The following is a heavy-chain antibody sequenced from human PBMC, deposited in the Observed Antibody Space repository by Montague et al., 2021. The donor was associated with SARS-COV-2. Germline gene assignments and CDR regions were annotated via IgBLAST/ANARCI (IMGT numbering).Heavy chain of an antibody. CDR3: AATSGDIVVVVAAYYGMGV. V-gene: IGHV3-48*03. Sequence: SLRLSCAASGFTFSSYEMNWVRQAPGKGLEWVSYISSSGSTIYYADSVKGRFTISRDNAKNSLYLQMNSLRAEDTAVYYCAATSGDIVVVVAAYYGMGVWGQGTTVTVSS. D-gene: IGHD2-15*01. CDR2: ISSSGSTI. J-gene: IGHJ6*02. CDR1: GFTFSSYE.